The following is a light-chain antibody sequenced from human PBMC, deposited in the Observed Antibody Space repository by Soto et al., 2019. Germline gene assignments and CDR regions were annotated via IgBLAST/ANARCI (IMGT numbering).Light chain of an antibody. V-gene: IGLV2-23*01. CDR3: CSYAGSSVVV. J-gene: IGLJ2*01. Sequence: QSALTQPASVSGSPGQSITISCTGTSSDVGSYNLVSWYQQHPGKAPKLMIYEGSKRPSGVSNRFSGSKSGNTASLTISGLHADDEAYYCCCSYAGSSVVVFGGGTKLTVL. CDR1: SSDVGSYNL. CDR2: EGS.